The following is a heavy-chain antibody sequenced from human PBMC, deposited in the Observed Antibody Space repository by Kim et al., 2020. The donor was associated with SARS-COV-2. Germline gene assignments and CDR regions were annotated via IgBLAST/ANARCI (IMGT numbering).Heavy chain of an antibody. CDR2: IDTNTGNP. D-gene: IGHD2-15*01. V-gene: IGHV7-4-1*02. CDR1: GYTFTNYA. J-gene: IGHJ6*02. Sequence: ASVKVSCKASGYTFTNYAMNWVRQAPGQGLEWMGWIDTNTGNPTYAQGFTGRFVFSLDTSVRTAYLQISSLKTDDTAVYYCARGTSPGGIVVVLAGATGYEMAGWGQGTTVTVAS. CDR3: ARGTSPGGIVVVLAGATGYEMAG.